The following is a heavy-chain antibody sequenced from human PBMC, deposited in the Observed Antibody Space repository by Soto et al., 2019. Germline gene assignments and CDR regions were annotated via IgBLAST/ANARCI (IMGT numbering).Heavy chain of an antibody. CDR3: ARGRGWRDY. D-gene: IGHD6-19*01. V-gene: IGHV1-8*01. J-gene: IGHJ4*02. Sequence: ASVKVSCKASGYSFTSYDINWVLQATGQGLEWMGWMDPKTGNTDYGQKFQGRVTMTRNTSISTAYMELSSLTSEDTAVYYCARGRGWRDYWGQGTLVTVSS. CDR1: GYSFTSYD. CDR2: MDPKTGNT.